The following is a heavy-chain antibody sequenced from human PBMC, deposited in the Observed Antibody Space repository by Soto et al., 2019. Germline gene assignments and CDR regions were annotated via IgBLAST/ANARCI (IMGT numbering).Heavy chain of an antibody. CDR3: ARVRITIFGVVGARFDP. J-gene: IGHJ5*02. Sequence: TSETLSLTCAVYGGSFSGYYWSWIRQPPGKGLEWIGEINHSGSTNYNPSLKSRVTISVDTSKNQFSLKLSSVTAADTAVYYCARVRITIFGVVGARFDPWGQGTMVTVSS. CDR2: INHSGST. D-gene: IGHD3-3*01. CDR1: GGSFSGYY. V-gene: IGHV4-34*01.